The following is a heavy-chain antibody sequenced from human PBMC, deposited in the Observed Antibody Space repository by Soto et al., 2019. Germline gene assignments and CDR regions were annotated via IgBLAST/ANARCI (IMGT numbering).Heavy chain of an antibody. Sequence: GSLRLSCAASGFVFENFGMSWVRQAPGEGLEWISSISGSGFKKYYADSVKGRFTISRDNSKSAVYLELNNLSAEDTAVYHCAKNQGVELVPLATVDWFDPWGQGSVVTVSS. J-gene: IGHJ5*02. CDR2: ISGSGFKK. V-gene: IGHV3-23*01. D-gene: IGHD1-26*01. CDR1: GFVFENFG. CDR3: AKNQGVELVPLATVDWFDP.